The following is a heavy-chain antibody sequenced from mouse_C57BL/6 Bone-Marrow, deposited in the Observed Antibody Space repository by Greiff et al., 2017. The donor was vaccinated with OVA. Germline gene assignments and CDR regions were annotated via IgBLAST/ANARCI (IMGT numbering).Heavy chain of an antibody. J-gene: IGHJ2*01. CDR1: GYTFTSYW. CDR2: IDPSDSYT. CDR3: ARDEDDYYFDY. Sequence: QVQLQQPGAELVMPGASVKLSCKASGYTFTSYWMHWVKQRPGQGLEWIGEIDPSDSYTNYNQKFKGKSTLTVYKSSSTAYMQLSSLTSEDSAVYYCARDEDDYYFDYWGQGTTLTVSS. V-gene: IGHV1-69*01.